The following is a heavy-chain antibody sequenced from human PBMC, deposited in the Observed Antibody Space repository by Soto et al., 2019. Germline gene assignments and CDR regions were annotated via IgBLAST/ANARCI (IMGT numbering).Heavy chain of an antibody. CDR1: GGSISSGDYY. V-gene: IGHV4-30-4*02. D-gene: IGHD6-6*01. CDR3: ARMGGIYSSSSQSFDY. J-gene: IGHJ4*02. CDR2: IYYSGST. Sequence: SDTLSLTCTVSGGSISSGDYYWSWIRQPPGKGLEWIGYIYYSGSTYYNPSLKSRVTISVDTSKNQFSLKLSSVTAADTAVYYSARMGGIYSSSSQSFDYWGQGTLVTVSS.